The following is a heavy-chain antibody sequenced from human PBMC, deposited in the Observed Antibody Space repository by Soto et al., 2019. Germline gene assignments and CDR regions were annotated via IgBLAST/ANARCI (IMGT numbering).Heavy chain of an antibody. CDR1: GYTFTSYG. CDR2: ISAYNGNT. J-gene: IGHJ4*02. CDR3: ARSILTGPNPPRIDY. V-gene: IGHV1-18*01. D-gene: IGHD3-9*01. Sequence: ASVKVSCKASGYTFTSYGISWVRQAPGQGHEWMGWISAYNGNTNYAQKLQGRVTMTTDTSTSTAYMELRSLRSDDTAVYYCARSILTGPNPPRIDYWGQGTLVTVSS.